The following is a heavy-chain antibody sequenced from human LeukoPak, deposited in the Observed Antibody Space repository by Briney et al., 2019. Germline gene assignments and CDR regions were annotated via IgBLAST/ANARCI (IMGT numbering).Heavy chain of an antibody. CDR2: ISSSSSYI. J-gene: IGHJ3*02. V-gene: IGHV3-21*01. D-gene: IGHD5-12*01. CDR3: GRDSGYDWGAVDI. Sequence: GGSLRLSCSASGFTFSSYSMNWVRQAPGKGLEWVSSISSSSSYIYYADSVKGRFTISRDNAKNSLYLQLNSLRAEDTAVYYCGRDSGYDWGAVDIWGQGTMVTVSS. CDR1: GFTFSSYS.